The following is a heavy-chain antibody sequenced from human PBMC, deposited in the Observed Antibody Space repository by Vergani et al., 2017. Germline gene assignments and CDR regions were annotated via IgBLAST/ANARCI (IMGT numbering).Heavy chain of an antibody. CDR2: ISGSGGST. D-gene: IGHD6-13*01. CDR3: AKGSSSWSHMDV. V-gene: IGHV3-23*01. Sequence: EVQLLESGGGLVQPGGSLRLSCAASGFTFSSYAMSWVRQAPGKGLEWVSAISGSGGSTYYADSVKGRFTISRDNSKNSLYLQMNSLRTEDTALYYCAKGSSSWSHMDVWGKGTTVIVSS. J-gene: IGHJ6*03. CDR1: GFTFSSYA.